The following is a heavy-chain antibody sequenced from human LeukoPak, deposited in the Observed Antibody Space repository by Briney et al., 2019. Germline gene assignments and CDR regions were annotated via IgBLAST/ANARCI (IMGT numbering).Heavy chain of an antibody. CDR1: GYTFTSYG. V-gene: IGHV1-18*01. CDR2: ISAYNGNT. D-gene: IGHD3-10*01. Sequence: ASVKVSCKASGYTFTSYGISWVRQAPGQGLEWMGWISAYNGNTNYAQKLQGRVTMTTDTSTSTAYMELRSLRSDDTAVYYCAKSSRRAMVRPGVDYWGQGTLVTVSS. J-gene: IGHJ4*02. CDR3: AKSSRRAMVRPGVDY.